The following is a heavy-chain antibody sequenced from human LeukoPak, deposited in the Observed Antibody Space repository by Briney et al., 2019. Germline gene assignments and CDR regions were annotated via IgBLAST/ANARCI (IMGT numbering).Heavy chain of an antibody. CDR2: IKQDGSEK. D-gene: IGHD1-7*01. CDR1: GFTFSSYW. J-gene: IGHJ6*02. V-gene: IGHV3-7*03. Sequence: GGSLRLSCAASGFTFSSYWMSWVRQAPGKGLEWVANIKQDGSEKYYVDSVKGRFTISRDNAKNSLYLQMNSPRIEDTAVYYCTTDEDWNCARKDVWGQGATVIVSS. CDR3: TTDEDWNCARKDV.